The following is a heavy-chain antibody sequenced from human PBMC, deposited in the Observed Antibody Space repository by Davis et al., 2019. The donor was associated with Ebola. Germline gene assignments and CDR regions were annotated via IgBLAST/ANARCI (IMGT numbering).Heavy chain of an antibody. Sequence: GESLKISCAASGFTFSSYAMSWVRQAPGKGLEWVSAISGSGGSTYYADSVKGRFTISRDNSKNTLYLQMNSLRAEDTAVYYCAKAPVWEQWLVLHYFDYWGQGTLVTVSS. CDR1: GFTFSSYA. CDR2: ISGSGGST. V-gene: IGHV3-23*01. D-gene: IGHD6-19*01. J-gene: IGHJ4*02. CDR3: AKAPVWEQWLVLHYFDY.